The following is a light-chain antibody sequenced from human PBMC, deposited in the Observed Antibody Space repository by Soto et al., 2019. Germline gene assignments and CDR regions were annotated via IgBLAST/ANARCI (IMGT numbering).Light chain of an antibody. CDR1: QSLLHSNGYNY. CDR3: MQALQTPWT. Sequence: DIVMTQSPLSLPVTPGEPASISCRSSQSLLHSNGYNYLDWYLQKPGQSPQLLIYLGSNRASGVPERFSGSGSGTDFTLKISRVEAEDVGVYYCMQALQTPWTFGQGTKGEIK. V-gene: IGKV2-28*01. J-gene: IGKJ1*01. CDR2: LGS.